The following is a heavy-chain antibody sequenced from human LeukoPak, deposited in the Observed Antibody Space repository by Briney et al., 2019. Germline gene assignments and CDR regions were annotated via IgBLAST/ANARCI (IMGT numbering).Heavy chain of an antibody. J-gene: IGHJ4*02. D-gene: IGHD3-16*02. CDR3: TSYDYVWGSYREPYFDC. CDR2: IYYRGNT. Sequence: SETLSLTCTVSGGSISSGSYYWSWIRQPPGKGLEWIGYIYYRGNTYYNPSLKSRVTISVDTSKNQFSLKLSSVTAADTAVYYCTSYDYVWGSYREPYFDCWGQGTLVTVSS. V-gene: IGHV4-30-4*08. CDR1: GGSISSGSYY.